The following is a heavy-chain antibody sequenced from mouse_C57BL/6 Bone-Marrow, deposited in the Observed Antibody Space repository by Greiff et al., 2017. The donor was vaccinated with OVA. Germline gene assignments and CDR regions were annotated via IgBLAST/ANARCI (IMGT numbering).Heavy chain of an antibody. Sequence: EVQLQQSGAELVRPGASVKLSCTASGFNIKDDYMHWVKQRPEQGLEWIGWIDPENGDTEYASKFQGKATITADTSSNTAYLQLSSLTSEDTAVSYWTTSDPGCAMDDWGKGTSVTVSS. D-gene: IGHD3-2*02. V-gene: IGHV14-4*01. CDR1: GFNIKDDY. J-gene: IGHJ4*01. CDR3: TTSDPGCAMDD. CDR2: IDPENGDT.